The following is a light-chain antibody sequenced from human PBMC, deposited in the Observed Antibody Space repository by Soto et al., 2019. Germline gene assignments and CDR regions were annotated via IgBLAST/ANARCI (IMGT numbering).Light chain of an antibody. V-gene: IGKV1-27*01. CDR2: AAS. CDR3: QKYNSAPHIT. CDR1: RGISNY. Sequence: DIQMTQSPSSLSASVGDRVTITCRASRGISNYLAWYQQKPGKVPKLLIYAASTLQSGVPSRFSGSGSGTDFTLTISSLQPEDVATYYCQKYNSAPHITFGQGTRLEIK. J-gene: IGKJ5*01.